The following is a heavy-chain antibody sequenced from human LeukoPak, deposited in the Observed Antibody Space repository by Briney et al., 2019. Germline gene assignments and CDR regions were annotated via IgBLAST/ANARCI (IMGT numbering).Heavy chain of an antibody. CDR3: ARRRAYDSSGRGAFDI. V-gene: IGHV1-69*13. Sequence: GASVKVSCKASGGTFSSYAISWVRQAPGQGLEWMGGIIPIFGTANYAQKFQGRVTITADESTSTAYMELSSLRSEDTAVYYCARRRAYDSSGRGAFDIWGQGTMVTVSS. J-gene: IGHJ3*02. CDR2: IIPIFGTA. D-gene: IGHD3-22*01. CDR1: GGTFSSYA.